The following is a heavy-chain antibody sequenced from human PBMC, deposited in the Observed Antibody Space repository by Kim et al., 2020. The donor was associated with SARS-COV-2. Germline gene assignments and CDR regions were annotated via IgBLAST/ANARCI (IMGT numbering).Heavy chain of an antibody. J-gene: IGHJ4*02. D-gene: IGHD6-6*01. CDR3: ARVLVYSSSSFDY. Sequence: GGSLRLSCAASGFTFSSYSMNWVRQAPGKGLEWVSSISSSSSYIYYADSVKGRFTISRDNAKNSLYLQMNSLRAEDTAVYYCARVLVYSSSSFDYWGQGTLVTVSS. CDR1: GFTFSSYS. V-gene: IGHV3-21*01. CDR2: ISSSSSYI.